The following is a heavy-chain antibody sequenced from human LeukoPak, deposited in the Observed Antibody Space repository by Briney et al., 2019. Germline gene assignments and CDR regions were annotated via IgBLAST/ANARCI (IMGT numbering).Heavy chain of an antibody. D-gene: IGHD3-10*01. CDR3: ARGFGDWGLSWFDP. CDR2: IYYSGSA. V-gene: IGHV4-61*01. CDR1: GGSISSNSHY. Sequence: PSETLSLTCTVSGGSISSNSHYWSWIRQPPGKGLEWIGYIYYSGSAKYNPSLKSRVTISVDTSKNQFSLKLTSVTAAGTAVYYCARGFGDWGLSWFDPWGQGTLVTVSS. J-gene: IGHJ5*02.